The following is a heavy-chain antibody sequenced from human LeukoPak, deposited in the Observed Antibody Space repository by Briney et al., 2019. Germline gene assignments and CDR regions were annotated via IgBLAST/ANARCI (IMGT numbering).Heavy chain of an antibody. CDR1: GGSISRYY. CDR3: ASNTLYYDSSGSLTLWFDP. V-gene: IGHV4-59*01. CDR2: IYYSGST. Sequence: SETLSLTCTGSGGSISRYYWSWIRQPPGKGLEWIGYIYYSGSTNYNPSLKSRVTISVDTSKNQFSLKLSSVTAADTAVYYCASNTLYYDSSGSLTLWFDPWGQGTLVTVSS. J-gene: IGHJ5*02. D-gene: IGHD3-22*01.